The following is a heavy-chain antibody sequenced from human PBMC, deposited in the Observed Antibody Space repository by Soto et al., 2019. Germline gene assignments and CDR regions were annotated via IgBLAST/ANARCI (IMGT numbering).Heavy chain of an antibody. CDR3: ASYYYDSSGYYLAEYFQH. CDR2: FDPEDGET. CDR1: GYTLTELS. V-gene: IGHV1-24*01. Sequence: ASVNVSCKVSGYTLTELSMHWVRQAPGKGLEWMGGFDPEDGETIYAQKFQGRVTMTEDTSTDTAYMELSSLRSEDTAVYYCASYYYDSSGYYLAEYFQHWGQGTLVTVSS. D-gene: IGHD3-22*01. J-gene: IGHJ1*01.